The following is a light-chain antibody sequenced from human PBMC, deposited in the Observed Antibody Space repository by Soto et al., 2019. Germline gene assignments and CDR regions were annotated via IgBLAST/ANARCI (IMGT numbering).Light chain of an antibody. Sequence: IQMTHAPSSLSASVGDRVTITCRASQSISSFLAWYQQKPGKAPKLLIYAASTLQSGVPARFSGSGSGTEFTLTISSLQSEDFAVYYCQQYNDWPRTFGQGTKVDIK. V-gene: IGKV1-9*01. CDR3: QQYNDWPRT. CDR1: QSISSF. J-gene: IGKJ1*01. CDR2: AAS.